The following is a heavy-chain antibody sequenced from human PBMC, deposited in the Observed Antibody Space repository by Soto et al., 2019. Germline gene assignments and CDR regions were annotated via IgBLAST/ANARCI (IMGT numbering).Heavy chain of an antibody. CDR3: ARDGAGRPETI. J-gene: IGHJ3*02. D-gene: IGHD3-10*01. V-gene: IGHV4-59*01. CDR1: GGSISSYY. Sequence: QVQLQESGPGLLKPSETLSLTCTVSGGSISSYYWSWVRQPPGKGLEWIGYIYNSGSTNYNPSLKGRVTISVDTSKNQFSLKLSSVTAADTAVYYCARDGAGRPETIWGQGTMVTVSS. CDR2: IYNSGST.